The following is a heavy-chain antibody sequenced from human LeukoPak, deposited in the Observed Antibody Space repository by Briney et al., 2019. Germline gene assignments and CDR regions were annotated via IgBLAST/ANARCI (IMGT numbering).Heavy chain of an antibody. CDR3: ARKGLVTDFDY. J-gene: IGHJ4*02. V-gene: IGHV1-69*01. CDR1: XXSSYX. CDR2: IIPIFGTA. D-gene: IGHD3-9*01. Sequence: XXSSYXISWVRQAPGQGLEWMGGIIPIFGTANYAQKFQGRVTITADESTSTAYMELSSLRSEDTAVYYCARKGLVTDFDYWGQGTLVTVSS.